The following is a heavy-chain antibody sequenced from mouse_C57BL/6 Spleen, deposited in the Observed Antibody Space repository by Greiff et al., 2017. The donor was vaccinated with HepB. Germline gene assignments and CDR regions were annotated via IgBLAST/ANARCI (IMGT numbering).Heavy chain of an antibody. J-gene: IGHJ3*01. CDR3: AIHLLPGAY. CDR1: GYTFTSYW. V-gene: IGHV1-50*01. Sequence: QVQLQQSGAELVKPGASVKLSCKASGYTFTSYWMQWVKQRPGQGLEWIGEIDPSDSYTNYNQKFKGKATLTVDTSSSTAYMQLSSLTSEDSAVYYCAIHLLPGAYWGQGTLVTVSA. CDR2: IDPSDSYT. D-gene: IGHD1-1*01.